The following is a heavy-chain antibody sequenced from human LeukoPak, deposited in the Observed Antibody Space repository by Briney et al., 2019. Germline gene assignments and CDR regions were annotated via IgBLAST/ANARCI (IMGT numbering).Heavy chain of an antibody. CDR1: GYSFTSYW. D-gene: IGHD2-21*01. V-gene: IGHV5-51*01. J-gene: IGHJ5*02. CDR2: IYPGDSDT. CDR3: ARRSYCGGDCYSSWFDP. Sequence: GESLKISCKGSGYSFTSYWIGWVRQMPGKGLEWMGIIYPGDSDTRYSPSFQGQVTISADKSISTAYLQWSSLKASDTAMYYCARRSYCGGDCYSSWFDPWGQGTLVTVSS.